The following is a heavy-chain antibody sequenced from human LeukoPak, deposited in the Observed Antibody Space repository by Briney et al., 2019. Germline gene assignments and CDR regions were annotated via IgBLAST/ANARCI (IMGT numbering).Heavy chain of an antibody. CDR2: IRYDGSNK. D-gene: IGHD6-19*01. J-gene: IGHJ4*02. V-gene: IGHV3-30*02. CDR1: GFTFSSYS. CDR3: AKHPKYSSGWYLDY. Sequence: PGGSLRLSCAASGFTFSSYSMNWVRQAPGKGLEWVAFIRYDGSNKYYADSVKGRFTISRDNSKNTLYLQMNSLRAEDTAVYYCAKHPKYSSGWYLDYWGQGTLVTVSS.